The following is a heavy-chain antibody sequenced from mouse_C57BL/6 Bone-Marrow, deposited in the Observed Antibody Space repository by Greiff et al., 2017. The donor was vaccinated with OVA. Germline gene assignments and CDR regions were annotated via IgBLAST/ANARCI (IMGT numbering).Heavy chain of an antibody. V-gene: IGHV2-2*01. Sequence: VHLVESGPGLVQPSQSLSITCTVSGFSLTSYGVHWVRQSPGKGLEWLGVIWSGGSTDYNAAFISRLSISKDNSKSQVFFKMNSLQADDTAIYYCARAQISRYYYGSSGFAYWGQGTLVTVSA. J-gene: IGHJ3*01. CDR2: IWSGGST. D-gene: IGHD1-1*01. CDR3: ARAQISRYYYGSSGFAY. CDR1: GFSLTSYG.